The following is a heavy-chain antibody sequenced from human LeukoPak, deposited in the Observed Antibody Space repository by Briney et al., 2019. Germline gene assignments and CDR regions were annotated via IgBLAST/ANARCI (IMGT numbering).Heavy chain of an antibody. Sequence: KPSETLSLTCTVSGGSIRSYYWSWIRQPPGKGLEWIGYIYYSGSTNYNPSLKSQVTISVDTSKNQFSLKLSSVTAADTAVYYCARQGAGVPFDYWGRGTLVTVSS. J-gene: IGHJ4*02. CDR3: ARQGAGVPFDY. D-gene: IGHD3-10*01. CDR2: IYYSGST. CDR1: GGSIRSYY. V-gene: IGHV4-59*08.